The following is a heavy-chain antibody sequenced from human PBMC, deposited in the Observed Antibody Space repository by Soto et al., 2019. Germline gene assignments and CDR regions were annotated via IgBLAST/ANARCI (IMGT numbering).Heavy chain of an antibody. CDR1: GFSLSTTHMG. V-gene: IGHV2-5*02. CDR2: IYWDDDK. J-gene: IGHJ4*02. D-gene: IGHD3-16*02. Sequence: QITLKESGPTLVKPTQTLTLTCTFSGFSLSTTHMGVGWIHQPPGKALEWLTHIYWDDDKRYSPSLKSRLTITKDTSKNQVVLTMTNMDPVDTATYYCIHIFNSNSGSYRYFDYWGQGTLVTVSS. CDR3: IHIFNSNSGSYRYFDY.